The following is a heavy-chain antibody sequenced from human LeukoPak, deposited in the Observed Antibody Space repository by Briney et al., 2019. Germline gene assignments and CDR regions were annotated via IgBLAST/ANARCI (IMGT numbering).Heavy chain of an antibody. CDR1: GGTFSSYT. CDR3: ARENDSDSSGHLDY. CDR2: INPSGGST. Sequence: GASVKVSCKASGGTFSSYTISWVRQAPGQGLEWMGIINPSGGSTSYAQKFQGRVTMTRDTSTNTVYMELSSLRSEDTAVYYCARENDSDSSGHLDYWGQGTLVTVSS. V-gene: IGHV1-46*01. D-gene: IGHD3-22*01. J-gene: IGHJ4*02.